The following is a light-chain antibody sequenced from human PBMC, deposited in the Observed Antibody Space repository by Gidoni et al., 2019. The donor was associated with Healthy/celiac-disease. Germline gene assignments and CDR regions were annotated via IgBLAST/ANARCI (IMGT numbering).Light chain of an antibody. J-gene: IGLJ2*01. CDR2: EVS. CDR1: SSDVGGYNY. V-gene: IGLV2-8*01. Sequence: QSALTQPPSASVSPGQSVTISCTGTSSDVGGYNYVSWYQQHPGKAPKLMIYEVSKRPSGVPDRFSGSKSGNTASLTVSGLQAEDEADYYCSSYAGSNNFEVVFGGGTKLTVL. CDR3: SSYAGSNNFEVV.